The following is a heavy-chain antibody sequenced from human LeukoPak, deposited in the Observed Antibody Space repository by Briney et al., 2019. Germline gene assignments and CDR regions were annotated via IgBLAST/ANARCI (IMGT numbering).Heavy chain of an antibody. J-gene: IGHJ4*02. CDR1: GFTFSWYS. CDR2: ISSLSGTI. CDR3: VRDQGGAVSY. V-gene: IGHV3-48*01. D-gene: IGHD3-16*01. Sequence: GGSLRLSCAASGFTFSWYSFNWVRQAPGKGLEWVSYISSLSGTIYYADSVKGRFIISRDNAQNSLFLQMNSLRAEDTAVYYCVRDQGGAVSYWGQGTLVTVP.